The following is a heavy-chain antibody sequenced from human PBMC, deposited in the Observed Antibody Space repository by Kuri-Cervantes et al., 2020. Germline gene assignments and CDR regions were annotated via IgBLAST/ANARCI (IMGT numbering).Heavy chain of an antibody. J-gene: IGHJ4*02. Sequence: SVKVSCKVFGDTLTELSMHWVRQAPGQGLEWMGGIIPIFGTANYAQKFQGRVTITTDESTSTAYMELSSLRSEDTAVYYCASGRAVTDYFDYWGQGTLVTVSS. CDR3: ASGRAVTDYFDY. D-gene: IGHD4-17*01. CDR1: GDTLTELS. CDR2: IIPIFGTA. V-gene: IGHV1-69*05.